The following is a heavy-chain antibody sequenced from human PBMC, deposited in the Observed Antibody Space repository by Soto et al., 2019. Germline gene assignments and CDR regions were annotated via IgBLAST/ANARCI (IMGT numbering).Heavy chain of an antibody. D-gene: IGHD6-6*01. CDR3: ARGALGSSSPHFDY. CDR2: ISGSSSTI. CDR1: GFTFSSYS. V-gene: IGHV3-48*01. J-gene: IGHJ4*02. Sequence: EVQLVESGGGLVQPGGSLRLSCAASGFTFSSYSMNWVRQAPGKGLEWVSYISGSSSTIYYADSVKGRLTISRDNAKNALYLQMNSLRAEDTAVDDCARGALGSSSPHFDYWGQGTLVTVSS.